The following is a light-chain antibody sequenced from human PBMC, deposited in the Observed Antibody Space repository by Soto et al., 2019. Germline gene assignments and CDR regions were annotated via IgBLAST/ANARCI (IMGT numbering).Light chain of an antibody. CDR1: SSDVGAYDY. J-gene: IGLJ2*01. CDR2: DVN. CDR3: SSYTSSSSVI. Sequence: QSVLTQPASVSGSPGQSIAISCTGTSSDVGAYDYVSWYRQHPGKAPKLMIYDVNYRPSGVSNRFSGSKSGNTASLTISGLQAEDEADYYCSSYTSSSSVIFGGGTKLTVL. V-gene: IGLV2-14*01.